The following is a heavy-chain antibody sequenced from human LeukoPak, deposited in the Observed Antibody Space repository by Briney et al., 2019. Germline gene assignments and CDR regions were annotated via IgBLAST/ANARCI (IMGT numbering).Heavy chain of an antibody. D-gene: IGHD2-2*01. J-gene: IGHJ5*02. V-gene: IGHV1-69*06. Sequence: SVKVSCKASGGTFSSYAISWVRQAPGQGLKWMGGIIPIFGTANYAQKFQGRVTITADKSTSTAYMELSSLRSEDTAVYYCARERYCSSTSCYPWFDPWGQGTLVTVSS. CDR2: IIPIFGTA. CDR1: GGTFSSYA. CDR3: ARERYCSSTSCYPWFDP.